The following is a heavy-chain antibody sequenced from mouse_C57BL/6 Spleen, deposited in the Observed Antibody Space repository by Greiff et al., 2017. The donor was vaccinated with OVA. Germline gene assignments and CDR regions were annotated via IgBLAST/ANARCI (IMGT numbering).Heavy chain of an antibody. J-gene: IGHJ4*01. Sequence: QVQLQQSGAELVRPGTSVKVSCKASGYAFTNYLIEWVKQRPGQGLEWIGVINPGSGGTNYNEKFKGKATLTADKSSSTAYMQLSSLTSEDSAVYFCARRLTGPYYAMGYWGQGTSVTVSS. CDR2: INPGSGGT. V-gene: IGHV1-54*01. CDR3: ARRLTGPYYAMGY. CDR1: GYAFTNYL. D-gene: IGHD4-1*01.